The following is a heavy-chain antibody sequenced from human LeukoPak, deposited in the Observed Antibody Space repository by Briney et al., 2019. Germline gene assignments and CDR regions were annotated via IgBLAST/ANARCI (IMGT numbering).Heavy chain of an antibody. CDR2: INPDGNEK. Sequence: GGSLRLSCAASGFSFNKYWMSWVRQAPGTGLEWVANINPDGNEKYYLNSVRGRFTISRDNAQNPLYLQMNSLRAEDTAIYYCARNYYPNLGCFDLWGRGTLVTVSS. V-gene: IGHV3-7*01. J-gene: IGHJ2*01. CDR3: ARNYYPNLGCFDL. CDR1: GFSFNKYW. D-gene: IGHD3-10*01.